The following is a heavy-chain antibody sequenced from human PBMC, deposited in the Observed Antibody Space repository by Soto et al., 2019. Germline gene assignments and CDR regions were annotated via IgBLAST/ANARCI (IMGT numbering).Heavy chain of an antibody. CDR2: ISYDGSNK. Sequence: GGSLRLSCAASGFAFSSYAMHWVRQAPGKGLEWVAVISYDGSNKYYADSVKGRFTISRGNSKNTLYLQMNSLRVEDTAVYYCARGPSSLTRFDYWGQGTLVTVSS. V-gene: IGHV3-30-3*01. J-gene: IGHJ4*02. D-gene: IGHD2-2*01. CDR3: ARGPSSLTRFDY. CDR1: GFAFSSYA.